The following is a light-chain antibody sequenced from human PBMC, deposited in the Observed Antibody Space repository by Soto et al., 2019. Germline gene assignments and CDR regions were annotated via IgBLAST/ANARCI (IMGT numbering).Light chain of an antibody. J-gene: IGKJ4*01. CDR3: QQYTTWPPLT. Sequence: EIVMTQSPATLSVSPGERATLSCRASQSVSSNLAWYQQKPGQAPRLLIYGASTRDTGLPARFSGSGSGTAFTLTSSSLKSEDVAVYYCQQYTTWPPLTFGGGPKVEIK. CDR1: QSVSSN. CDR2: GAS. V-gene: IGKV3-15*01.